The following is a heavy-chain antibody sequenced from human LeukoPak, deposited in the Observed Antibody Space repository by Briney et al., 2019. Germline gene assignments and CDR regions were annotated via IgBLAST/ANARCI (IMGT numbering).Heavy chain of an antibody. CDR3: ARDRQDSSSWGDFDY. V-gene: IGHV4-4*07. D-gene: IGHD6-13*01. CDR2: IYTSGST. Sequence: SEALSLTCTVSGGSISSYYWSWIRQPAGKGLEWIGRIYTSGSTNYNPSLKSRVTMSVDTSKNQFSLKLRSVTAADTAVYYCARDRQDSSSWGDFDYWGQGTLVAVSS. J-gene: IGHJ4*02. CDR1: GGSISSYY.